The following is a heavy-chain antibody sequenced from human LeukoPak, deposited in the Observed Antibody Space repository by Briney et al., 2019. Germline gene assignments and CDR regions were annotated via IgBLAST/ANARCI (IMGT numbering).Heavy chain of an antibody. D-gene: IGHD6-19*01. J-gene: IGHJ3*02. Sequence: GGSLRLSCEASGFTFSSYWMSWVRQAPGKGLEWVANIKQDGSEKYYVDSVKGRFTISRDNAKNSLYLQMNSLRAEDTAVYYCARDQDSSGWYGAFDIWGQGTMVTVSS. CDR3: ARDQDSSGWYGAFDI. CDR2: IKQDGSEK. V-gene: IGHV3-7*01. CDR1: GFTFSSYW.